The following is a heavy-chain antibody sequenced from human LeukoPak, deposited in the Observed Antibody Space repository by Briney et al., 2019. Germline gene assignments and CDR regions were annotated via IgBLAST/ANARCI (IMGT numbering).Heavy chain of an antibody. CDR3: ARNNGMDV. V-gene: IGHV3-7*03. CDR1: GFALSSHW. CDR2: VNRDGRET. J-gene: IGHJ6*02. Sequence: RGSLRPSCAASGFALSSHWTTWVRQVPGRGPEWVANVNRDGRETYYLDSVKGRFTIHKDHPKNSLYLQMNSLRAEDTALYHCARNNGMDVWGQGTTVIVSS.